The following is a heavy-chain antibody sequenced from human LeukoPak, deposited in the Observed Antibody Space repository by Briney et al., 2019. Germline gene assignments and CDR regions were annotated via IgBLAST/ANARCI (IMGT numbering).Heavy chain of an antibody. D-gene: IGHD1-26*01. J-gene: IGHJ6*02. V-gene: IGHV3-7*01. CDR2: IKQDGSEK. CDR3: ARSLTSIVGAPELGF. CDR1: GFTFSSYW. Sequence: PGGSLRLSCAASGFTFSSYWMSWVRQAPGKGLEWVANIKQDGSEKYYVDSVKGRFTISRDNAKNSLYLQMNSLRAEDTAVYYCARSLTSIVGAPELGFWGQGTTVTVSS.